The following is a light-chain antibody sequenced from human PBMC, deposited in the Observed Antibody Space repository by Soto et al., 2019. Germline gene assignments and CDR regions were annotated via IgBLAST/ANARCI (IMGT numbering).Light chain of an antibody. CDR1: SSDVGGYNY. Sequence: QSALTQPPSASGSPGQSVAISCTGTSSDVGGYNYVSWYQQHPGKAPKLMIYEVNKRPSGVPDRFSGSKSGNAAYLSISGLQPEDEADYYCNSYTTTSALVFGTGTKVTVL. CDR3: NSYTTTSALV. CDR2: EVN. J-gene: IGLJ1*01. V-gene: IGLV2-8*01.